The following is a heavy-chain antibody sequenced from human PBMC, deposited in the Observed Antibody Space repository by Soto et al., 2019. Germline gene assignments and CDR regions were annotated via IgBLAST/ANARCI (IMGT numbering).Heavy chain of an antibody. CDR3: ASPLEPHPNYYYGMDV. CDR1: GGTFSSYA. CDR2: IIPIFGTA. J-gene: IGHJ6*02. V-gene: IGHV1-69*13. Sequence: ASVKVSCKASGGTFSSYAISWVRQAPGQGLEWMGGIIPIFGTANYAQKFQGRVTITADESTSTAYMELSSLRSEDTAVYYCASPLEPHPNYYYGMDVWGQGTTVTVSS. D-gene: IGHD1-1*01.